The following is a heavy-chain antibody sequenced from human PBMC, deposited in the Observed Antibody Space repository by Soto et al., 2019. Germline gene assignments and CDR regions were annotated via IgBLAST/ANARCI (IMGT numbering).Heavy chain of an antibody. CDR3: AEWLRLYNWFDP. D-gene: IGHD5-12*01. CDR2: ISYSGSI. V-gene: IGHV4-59*08. CDR1: GGSISSSY. J-gene: IGHJ5*02. Sequence: SETLSLTCTVSGGSISSSYWSWIRQSPEKGLEYIGYISYSGSINYNPSLKSRVTMSVDTSKNQFSLKLTSVTAADTAVYYCAEWLRLYNWFDPWGQGTLVTVS.